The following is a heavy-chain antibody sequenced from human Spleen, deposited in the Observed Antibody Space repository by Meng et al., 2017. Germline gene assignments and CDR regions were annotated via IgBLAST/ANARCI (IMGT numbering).Heavy chain of an antibody. J-gene: IGHJ4*02. CDR1: GYSSSRGHW. CDR3: ARNGAYCLEY. V-gene: IGHV4-4*02. Sequence: QGQLRGSGPGLVRASGTLSIRCAVSGYSSSRGHWWSWVRQSPGKGLQWIGEIEHSEGPNYNPSLKSRVTISVDTSKNQISLELTSVTAADTAVYYCARNGAYCLEYWGQGSLVTVSS. D-gene: IGHD2-21*01. CDR2: IEHSEGP.